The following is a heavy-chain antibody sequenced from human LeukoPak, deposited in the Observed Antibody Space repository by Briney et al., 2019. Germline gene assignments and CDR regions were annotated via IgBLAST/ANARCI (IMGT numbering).Heavy chain of an antibody. CDR3: ARLNDFWSGYRYYFDY. D-gene: IGHD3-3*01. J-gene: IGHJ4*02. Sequence: IPSETLSLTCTVSGGSISNSTFYWGWIRQPPGKGLEWIRNIYYSGRTYYNPSLKSRVTISVDMSKNQFSLKLSSVTAADTAVYYCARLNDFWSGYRYYFDYWGQGTLVTVSS. V-gene: IGHV4-39*01. CDR1: GGSISNSTFY. CDR2: IYYSGRT.